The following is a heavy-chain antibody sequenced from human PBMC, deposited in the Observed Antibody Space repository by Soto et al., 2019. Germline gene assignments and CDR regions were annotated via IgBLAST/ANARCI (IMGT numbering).Heavy chain of an antibody. Sequence: SETLSLTCTVSGDSIRSGNHYWSWIRQPPGKGLEWIGYIYYSGSTYYSPSLKSRVTISVDTSKNQFSLKLNSVTAADTAVYYCAGVDSMNVYGCMDVWGQGTTVTVSS. CDR1: GDSIRSGNHY. CDR2: IYYSGST. D-gene: IGHD3-22*01. CDR3: AGVDSMNVYGCMDV. J-gene: IGHJ6*02. V-gene: IGHV4-30-4*01.